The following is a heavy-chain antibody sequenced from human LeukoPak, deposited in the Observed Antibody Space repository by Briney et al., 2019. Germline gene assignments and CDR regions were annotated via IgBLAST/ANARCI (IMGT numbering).Heavy chain of an antibody. CDR2: IYYSGST. Sequence: SSETLSLTCTVSGGSISSGGYYWSWIRQPPGKGLEWIGYIYYSGSTNYNPSLKSRVTISVDTSKNQFSLKLSSVTAADTAVYYCARDQGYYDSSGYYYGWFDPWGQGTLVTVSS. J-gene: IGHJ5*02. D-gene: IGHD3-22*01. CDR1: GGSISSGGYY. V-gene: IGHV4-61*08. CDR3: ARDQGYYDSSGYYYGWFDP.